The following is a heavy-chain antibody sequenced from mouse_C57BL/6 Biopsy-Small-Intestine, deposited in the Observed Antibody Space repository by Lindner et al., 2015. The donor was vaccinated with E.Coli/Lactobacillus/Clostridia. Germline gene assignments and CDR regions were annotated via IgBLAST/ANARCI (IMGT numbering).Heavy chain of an antibody. CDR3: ARSSAIPDGYSLWYFDV. D-gene: IGHD2-3*01. CDR2: IYPGGGYT. V-gene: IGHV1-63*01. Sequence: VQLQESGAELVRPGTSVKMSCKASGYTFTNYWIGWAKQRPGHGLEWIGDIYPGGGYTNYNEKFKGKATLTADKSSSTAYMQFSSLTSEDSAIYYCARSSAIPDGYSLWYFDVWGTGTTVTVSS. J-gene: IGHJ1*03. CDR1: GYTFTNYW.